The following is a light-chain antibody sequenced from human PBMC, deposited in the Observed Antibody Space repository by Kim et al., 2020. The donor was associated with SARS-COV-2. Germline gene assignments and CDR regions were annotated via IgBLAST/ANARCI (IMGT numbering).Light chain of an antibody. V-gene: IGLV1-40*01. J-gene: IGLJ3*02. Sequence: QPVLTQPPSVSGAPGQRVIISCTGSSSNIGAGYAVHWYQQLPGTAPRLLISANSDRPSGVPDRFSGSKSDTSASLAISGLQAEDEADYYCQSYDSTLSGSVFGGGTQLTVL. CDR1: SSNIGAGYA. CDR2: ANS. CDR3: QSYDSTLSGSV.